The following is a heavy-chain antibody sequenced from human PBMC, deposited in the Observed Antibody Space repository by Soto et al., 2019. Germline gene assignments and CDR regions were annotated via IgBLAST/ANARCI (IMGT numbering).Heavy chain of an antibody. Sequence: GGSLRLSCAASGFTFSSYSMNWVRQAPGKGLEWVSYISSSSSTIYYADSVKGRFTISRDNAKKSLYLQMNSLRDEDTAVYYCARGERRDGYKKTYYYYYGMDVWGQGTTVTVSS. CDR3: ARGERRDGYKKTYYYYYGMDV. CDR2: ISSSSSTI. CDR1: GFTFSSYS. D-gene: IGHD5-12*01. V-gene: IGHV3-48*02. J-gene: IGHJ6*02.